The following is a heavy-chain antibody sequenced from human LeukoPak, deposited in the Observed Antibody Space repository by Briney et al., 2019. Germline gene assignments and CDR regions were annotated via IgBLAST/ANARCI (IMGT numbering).Heavy chain of an antibody. J-gene: IGHJ2*01. V-gene: IGHV3-23*01. CDR2: ISGSGGST. CDR1: GFTFSSYA. D-gene: IGHD5-24*01. Sequence: PGGSLRLSCAASGFTFSSYAMSWVRQAPGKGLEWVSAISGSGGSTYYADSVKGRFTISRDNSKNTLYLQMNSLRAEDTAVYYCAKDRGGGEKATIWYFDLWGRGTLVTVSS. CDR3: AKDRGGGEKATIWYFDL.